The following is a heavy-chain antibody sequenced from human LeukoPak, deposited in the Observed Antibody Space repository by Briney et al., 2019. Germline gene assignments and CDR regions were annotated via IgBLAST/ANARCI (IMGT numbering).Heavy chain of an antibody. V-gene: IGHV4-39*07. J-gene: IGHJ4*02. CDR2: IYYSGST. Sequence: SETLSLTCTVSGGSISSSSYYWGWIRQPPGKGLEWIGGIYYSGSTYYNPSLKSRVTMSVDTSKNQFSLKLSSVTAADTAVYYCARESSTSCYTLWGQGTLVPVSS. CDR3: ARESSTSCYTL. D-gene: IGHD2-2*02. CDR1: GGSISSSSYY.